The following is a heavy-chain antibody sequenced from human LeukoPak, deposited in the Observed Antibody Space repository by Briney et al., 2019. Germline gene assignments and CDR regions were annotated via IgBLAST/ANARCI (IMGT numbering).Heavy chain of an antibody. V-gene: IGHV3-53*01. J-gene: IGHJ6*02. CDR2: IYSGGST. CDR3: ARDSYRIPCGGDCYPPYYYYGMDV. D-gene: IGHD2-21*02. CDR1: GFTVSSNY. Sequence: GGSLRLSCAASGFTVSSNYMSWVRQAPRKGLEWVSVIYSGGSTYYADSVKGRFTISRDNSKNTLYLQMNSLRAEDTAVYYCARDSYRIPCGGDCYPPYYYYGMDVWGQGTTVTVSS.